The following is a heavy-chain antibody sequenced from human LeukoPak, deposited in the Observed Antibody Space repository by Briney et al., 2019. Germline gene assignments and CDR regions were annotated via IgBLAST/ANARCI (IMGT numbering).Heavy chain of an antibody. V-gene: IGHV3-23*01. Sequence: GGSLRLSCAASGFTFSSYAMSWVRQAPGKGLEWVSAISGSGGSTYYADSVKGRFTISRDNSKNTLYLQMNSLRAEDTAVYYCAKDRSTITTRPGYCDYWGQGTLVTVSS. CDR3: AKDRSTITTRPGYCDY. D-gene: IGHD2-2*03. CDR2: ISGSGGST. CDR1: GFTFSSYA. J-gene: IGHJ4*02.